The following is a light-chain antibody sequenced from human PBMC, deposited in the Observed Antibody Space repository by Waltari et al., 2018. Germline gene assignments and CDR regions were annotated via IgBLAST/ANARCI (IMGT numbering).Light chain of an antibody. J-gene: IGKJ4*01. CDR2: DAS. CDR1: QSVSSY. V-gene: IGKV3-11*01. CDR3: QQRSNWPRT. Sequence: EIVLPQSPATLSLSPGARATLPCRASQSVSSYLAWYQQKPGQAPRLLIYDASNRATGIPARFSGSGSGTDFTLTISSLEPEDFAVYYCQQRSNWPRTFGGGTKVEIK.